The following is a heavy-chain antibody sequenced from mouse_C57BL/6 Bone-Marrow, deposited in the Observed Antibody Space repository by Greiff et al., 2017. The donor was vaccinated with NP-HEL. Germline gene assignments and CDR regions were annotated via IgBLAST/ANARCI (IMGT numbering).Heavy chain of an antibody. V-gene: IGHV1-76*01. Sequence: VKLMESGAELVRPGASVKLSCKASGYTFTDYYINWVKQRPGQGLEWIARIYPGSGNTYYNEKFKGKATLTAEKSSSTAYMQLSSLTSEDSAVYFCAGITTVAMDYWGQGTSVTVSS. J-gene: IGHJ4*01. D-gene: IGHD1-1*01. CDR3: AGITTVAMDY. CDR1: GYTFTDYY. CDR2: IYPGSGNT.